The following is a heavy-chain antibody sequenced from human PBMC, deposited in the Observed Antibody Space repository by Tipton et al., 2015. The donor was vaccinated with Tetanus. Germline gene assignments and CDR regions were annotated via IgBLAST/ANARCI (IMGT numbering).Heavy chain of an antibody. CDR3: ARRQTYCTNGFCPFEN. Sequence: TLSLTCTVSGGSISSSSFYWGWIRQPPGKELEWIGSIYYSGSTCYNPSLKSRVTISVDTSKNQFSLRLSSVTAADTAVYYCARRQTYCTNGFCPFENWGQGTLVTVSS. CDR1: GGSISSSSFY. D-gene: IGHD2-8*01. J-gene: IGHJ4*02. CDR2: IYYSGST. V-gene: IGHV4-39*01.